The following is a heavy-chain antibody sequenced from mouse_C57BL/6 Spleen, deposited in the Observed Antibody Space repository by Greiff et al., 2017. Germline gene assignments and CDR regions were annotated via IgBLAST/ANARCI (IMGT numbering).Heavy chain of an antibody. J-gene: IGHJ2*01. CDR2: IYPGDGDT. Sequence: QVQLKESGAELVKPGASVKISCKASGYAFSSYWMNWVKQRPGKGLEWIGQIYPGDGDTNYNGKFKGKATLTADKSSSTAYMQLSSLTSEDSAVYFCARDCNYTYYVDYWGQGTTLTVSS. CDR1: GYAFSSYW. D-gene: IGHD2-1*01. CDR3: ARDCNYTYYVDY. V-gene: IGHV1-80*01.